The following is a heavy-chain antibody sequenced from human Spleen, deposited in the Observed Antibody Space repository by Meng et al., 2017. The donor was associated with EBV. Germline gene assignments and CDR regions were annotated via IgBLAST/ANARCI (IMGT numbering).Heavy chain of an antibody. CDR1: GGSSSGSD. CDR3: ATWNNNGWYYGY. Sequence: QVQFQRWGAGTLKPSETLALTCAVYGGSSSGSDWSWIRQPPGKGLEWIGEINLGGNTNYNPSLKSRVSISVDTSKNHFSLKVDSVTAADTAVYYCATWNNNGWYYGYWGQGTLVTVSS. CDR2: INLGGNT. V-gene: IGHV4-34*01. J-gene: IGHJ4*01. D-gene: IGHD6-19*01.